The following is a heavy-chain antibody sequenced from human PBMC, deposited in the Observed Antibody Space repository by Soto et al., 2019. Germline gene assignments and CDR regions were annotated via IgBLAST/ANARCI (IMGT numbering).Heavy chain of an antibody. D-gene: IGHD1-1*01. J-gene: IGHJ5*02. CDR1: GGSFSGYY. V-gene: IGHV4-34*01. CDR3: ARGTTGTSHWFDP. Sequence: QVQLQQWGAGLLKPSETLSLTCAVYGGSFSGYYWSWIRQPPGKGLEWIGEINHSGSTNYNPSLKSRVTISVDTSKNQFSLKLSSVTAADTAVYYCARGTTGTSHWFDPWGQATLVTVSS. CDR2: INHSGST.